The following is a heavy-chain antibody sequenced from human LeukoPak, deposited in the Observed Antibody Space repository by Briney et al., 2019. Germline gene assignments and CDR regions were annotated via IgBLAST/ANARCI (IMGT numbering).Heavy chain of an antibody. V-gene: IGHV1-24*01. D-gene: IGHD5-12*01. CDR2: FDPEDGET. CDR3: ATDLSTATTYYFDY. J-gene: IGHJ4*02. CDR1: GYTLTELS. Sequence: GASVKVSCKVSGYTLTELSMHWVRQAPGKGLEWMGGFDPEDGETIYAQKFRGRVTMTEDTSTDTAYMELSSLRSEDTAVYYCATDLSTATTYYFDYWGQGTLVTVSS.